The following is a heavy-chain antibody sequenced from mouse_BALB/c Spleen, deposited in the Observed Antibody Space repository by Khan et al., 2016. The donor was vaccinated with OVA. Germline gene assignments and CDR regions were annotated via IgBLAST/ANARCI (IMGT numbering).Heavy chain of an antibody. CDR2: IIPTSGYT. V-gene: IGHV1-7*01. J-gene: IGHJ2*01. CDR1: GYTFTTYW. CDR3: TRDRIDY. Sequence: QVQLKQSGAELAKPGASVKMSCKASGYTFTTYWMHWVKQRPGQGREWFGYIIPTSGYTDYNEKFKDKATLSADKSSSTAYMQLSSLTSEDSAVYYCTRDRIDYWGQGTTLTVSS.